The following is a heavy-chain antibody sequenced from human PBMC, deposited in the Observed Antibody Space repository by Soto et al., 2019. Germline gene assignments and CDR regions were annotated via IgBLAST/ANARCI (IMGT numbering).Heavy chain of an antibody. J-gene: IGHJ6*03. D-gene: IGHD3-3*01. CDR3: ARSVRGFGVVVHYYYYMDV. V-gene: IGHV3-74*01. CDR1: GFTFISYW. CDR2: INSDGGST. Sequence: TGGPLRLSCAASGFTFISYWGHWVRQAPGKGLVWVSRINSDGGSTSYADSVKGRFTISRDNAKNTLYLQMNSLRAEDTAAYYCARSVRGFGVVVHYYYYMDVWGKGTTVTVSS.